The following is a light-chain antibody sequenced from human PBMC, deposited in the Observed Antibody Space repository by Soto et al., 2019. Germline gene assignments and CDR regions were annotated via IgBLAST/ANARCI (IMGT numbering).Light chain of an antibody. V-gene: IGKV3-15*01. CDR1: QSVSGN. CDR2: GAS. CDR3: QQYNNWPIT. Sequence: EIVMTQSPATLSVSPGERATLSCRASQSVSGNLAWYQQKPSQAPRLLIYGASTRATGIPARFSGSGSGTEFTLTISSLQSEDFPVYYCQQYNNWPITSGQGTRLEMK. J-gene: IGKJ5*01.